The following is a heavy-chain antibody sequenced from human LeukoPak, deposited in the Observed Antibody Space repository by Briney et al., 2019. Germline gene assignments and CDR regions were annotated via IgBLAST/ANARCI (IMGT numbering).Heavy chain of an antibody. CDR2: INPNSGGT. D-gene: IGHD6-19*01. CDR1: GYTFTGYY. Sequence: ASVKVSCKASGYTFTGYYMHWVRQAPGQGLEWMGWINPNSGGTNYAQKFQGRVTMTRDTSISTAYMELSRLRSDDTAVYYCARDLAIAMGFGYWGQGTLVTVSS. CDR3: ARDLAIAMGFGY. V-gene: IGHV1-2*02. J-gene: IGHJ4*02.